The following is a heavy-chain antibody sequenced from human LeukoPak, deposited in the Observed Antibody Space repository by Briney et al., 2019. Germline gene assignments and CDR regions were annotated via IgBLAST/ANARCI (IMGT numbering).Heavy chain of an antibody. D-gene: IGHD3-9*01. Sequence: GESLKISCKGSGYSFTSYWIGWVRQMPGKGLEWMGIIYPGDSDTRYSPSFQGQVTISADKSISTAYLQWSSLKASDTAVYYCARLSYYDILTGSDAFDIWGQGTMVTVSS. CDR3: ARLSYYDILTGSDAFDI. CDR2: IYPGDSDT. CDR1: GYSFTSYW. V-gene: IGHV5-51*01. J-gene: IGHJ3*02.